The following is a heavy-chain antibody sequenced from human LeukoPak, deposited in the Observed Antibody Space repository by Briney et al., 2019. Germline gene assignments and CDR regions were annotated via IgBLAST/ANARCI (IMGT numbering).Heavy chain of an antibody. CDR1: GFTFDDYA. CDR3: AKAMYTLADAFDI. CDR2: ISWNSGSI. Sequence: GRSLRFSCAASGFTFDDYAMHWVRHAPGKGLEWVSGISWNSGSIGYADSVKGRFTISRDNAKNSLYLQMNSLRAEDTALYYCAKAMYTLADAFDIWGQGTMVTVSS. J-gene: IGHJ3*02. D-gene: IGHD1-14*01. V-gene: IGHV3-9*01.